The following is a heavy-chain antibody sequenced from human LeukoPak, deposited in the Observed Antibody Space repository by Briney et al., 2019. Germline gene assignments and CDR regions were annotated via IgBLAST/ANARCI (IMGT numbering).Heavy chain of an antibody. J-gene: IGHJ4*02. Sequence: GGSLRLSCAASGFTFDDYAMHWVRQAPGKGLEWVSGISWNSGSIGYADSVKGRFTISRDNAKNSLYLQMNSLRDEDTAVYYCARENHYDSFWGQGTLVTVSS. CDR3: ARENHYDSF. V-gene: IGHV3-9*01. D-gene: IGHD3-22*01. CDR1: GFTFDDYA. CDR2: ISWNSGSI.